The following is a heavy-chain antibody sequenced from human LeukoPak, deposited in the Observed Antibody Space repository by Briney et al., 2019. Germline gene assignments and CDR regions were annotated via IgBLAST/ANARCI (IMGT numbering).Heavy chain of an antibody. V-gene: IGHV1-69*13. J-gene: IGHJ4*02. CDR2: IIPIFGTA. CDR3: AREREDDYSNYFDY. D-gene: IGHD4-11*01. Sequence: ASVKVSCKASGYTFTSYGISWVRQAPGQGLEWMGGIIPIFGTANYAQKFQGRVTITADESTSTAYMELSSLRSEDTAVYYCAREREDDYSNYFDYWGQGTLVTVSS. CDR1: GYTFTSYG.